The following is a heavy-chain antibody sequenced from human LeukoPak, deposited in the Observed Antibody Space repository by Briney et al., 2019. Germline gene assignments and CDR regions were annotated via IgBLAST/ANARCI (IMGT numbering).Heavy chain of an antibody. V-gene: IGHV4-59*01. D-gene: IGHD3-22*01. CDR1: GGSISSYY. J-gene: IGHJ4*02. CDR3: ARAKKYYYDSSGAFNY. Sequence: SETLSLTCTVSGGSISSYYWSWIRQPPGKGLEWIGYMYNSRSTNYNPSLKSRVTISVDTSKNQFSLKLSSVTAADTAVYYCARAKKYYYDSSGAFNYWGQGTLVTVSS. CDR2: MYNSRST.